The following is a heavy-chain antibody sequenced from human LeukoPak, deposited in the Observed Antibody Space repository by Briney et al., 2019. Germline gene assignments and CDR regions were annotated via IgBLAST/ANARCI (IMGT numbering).Heavy chain of an antibody. J-gene: IGHJ4*02. V-gene: IGHV3-7*01. CDR3: ARYTXYYFDX. CDR2: MKRDGSVV. CDR1: GFTFSTYW. Sequence: GGSLRLSCAASGFTFSTYWMTWVRQAPGKGLEWVANMKRDGSVVYYANSVKGHFTISRDNAKNSLYLQMNSLRAEDTAVYYCARYTXYYFDXWGQGTLVTVX. D-gene: IGHD2-2*02.